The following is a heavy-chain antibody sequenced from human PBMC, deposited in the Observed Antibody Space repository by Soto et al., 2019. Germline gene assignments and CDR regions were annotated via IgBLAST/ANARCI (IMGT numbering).Heavy chain of an antibody. CDR3: VRKPYSSSWSDY. J-gene: IGHJ4*02. CDR1: GFTFSDYY. Sequence: QVQLVESGGGLVKPGGSLRLSCAASGFTFSDYYMSWIRQAPGKGLEWVSYISRSGSTIYYADSVKGRFTISRDNAKNSLYLQMNSLRAEDTAVYYRVRKPYSSSWSDYWGQGTLVTVSS. CDR2: ISRSGSTI. D-gene: IGHD6-13*01. V-gene: IGHV3-11*01.